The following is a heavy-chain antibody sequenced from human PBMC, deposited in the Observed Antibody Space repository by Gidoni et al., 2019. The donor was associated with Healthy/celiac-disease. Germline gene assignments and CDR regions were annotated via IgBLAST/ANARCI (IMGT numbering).Heavy chain of an antibody. D-gene: IGHD3-16*02. CDR2: ISSSSSTI. Sequence: EVQLVESGGGLVQPGGSLRLSCAASGFTFRSYSMNWVRQAPGKGLEWVSYISSSSSTIYYADSVKGRFTISRDNAKNSLYLQMNSLRDEDTAVYYCARDQVGFGGVIVTPVYYYGMDVWGQGTTVTVSS. V-gene: IGHV3-48*02. J-gene: IGHJ6*02. CDR1: GFTFRSYS. CDR3: ARDQVGFGGVIVTPVYYYGMDV.